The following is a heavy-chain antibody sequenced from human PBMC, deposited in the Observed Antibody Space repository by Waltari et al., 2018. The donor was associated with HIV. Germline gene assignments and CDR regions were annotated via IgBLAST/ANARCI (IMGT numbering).Heavy chain of an antibody. CDR1: GGSINTTNYY. Sequence: HLQLQESGPGLVKPSETLSLTCTVSGGSINTTNYYWGWIRQPPGKGLEWIGSIFYRGPTYHTPSLKSRVTVSVDTSKDQFSLKLDSVTAADTAVYYCARQSGVGATRFDPWGQGALVTVSS. V-gene: IGHV4-39*01. D-gene: IGHD3-16*01. CDR3: ARQSGVGATRFDP. CDR2: IFYRGPT. J-gene: IGHJ5*02.